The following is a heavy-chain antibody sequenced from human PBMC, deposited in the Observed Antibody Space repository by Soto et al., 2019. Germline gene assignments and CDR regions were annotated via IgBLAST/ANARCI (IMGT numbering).Heavy chain of an antibody. V-gene: IGHV1-18*01. CDR2: ISAYNGNT. D-gene: IGHD2-2*01. CDR1: GYTFTSYG. Sequence: QVQLVRSGAEVKKPGASVKVSCKASGYTFTSYGISWVRQAPGQGLEWMGWISAYNGNTNYAQKLQGRVTMTTDTSTSTAYMELRSLRSDDTAVYYCARQDIVVVPAAIPIDYWGQGTLVTVSS. J-gene: IGHJ4*02. CDR3: ARQDIVVVPAAIPIDY.